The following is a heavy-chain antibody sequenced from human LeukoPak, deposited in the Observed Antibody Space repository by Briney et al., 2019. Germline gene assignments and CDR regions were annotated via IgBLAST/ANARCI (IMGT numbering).Heavy chain of an antibody. CDR2: INHSGST. Sequence: PSETLSLTCAVYGGSFSGYYWSWIRQPPGKGLEWIGEINHSGSTNYNPSLKSRVTISVDTSKNQFSLKLSSVTAADTAVYYCARGEYSSSFAGYWGQGTLVTVSS. D-gene: IGHD6-6*01. V-gene: IGHV4-34*01. CDR3: ARGEYSSSFAGY. CDR1: GGSFSGYY. J-gene: IGHJ4*02.